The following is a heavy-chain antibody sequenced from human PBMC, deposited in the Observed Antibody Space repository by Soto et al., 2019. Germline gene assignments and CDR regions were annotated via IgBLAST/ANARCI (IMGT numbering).Heavy chain of an antibody. CDR1: GFTFSNYA. D-gene: IGHD3-10*01. V-gene: IGHV3-23*01. Sequence: EVQLLESAGGLEQPGGSLRLSCAASGFTFSNYAMSWVRQAPGKGLEWVSTFTRSGNTYYADSVKGRFTISRDNSKNTLYLPVDSLRAEDTAVYYCAREFAPGSHNYDYWGLGTLVTVSA. CDR2: FTRSGNT. CDR3: AREFAPGSHNYDY. J-gene: IGHJ4*02.